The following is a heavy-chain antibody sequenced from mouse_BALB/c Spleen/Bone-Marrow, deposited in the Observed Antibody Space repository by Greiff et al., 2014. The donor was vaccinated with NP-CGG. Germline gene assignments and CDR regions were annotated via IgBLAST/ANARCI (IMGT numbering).Heavy chain of an antibody. V-gene: IGHV4-1*02. CDR1: GFDFSRYW. CDR3: ARQRYYGYTDY. CDR2: INPDSSTI. Sequence: EVKVEESGGGLVQPGGSLKLSCAASGFDFSRYWMSWVRQAPGKGLEWIGEINPDSSTINYTPSLKDKFIVSRGNAKNTLYLQMSKVRSEDTALYYCARQRYYGYTDYWGQGTTLTVSS. J-gene: IGHJ2*01. D-gene: IGHD1-2*01.